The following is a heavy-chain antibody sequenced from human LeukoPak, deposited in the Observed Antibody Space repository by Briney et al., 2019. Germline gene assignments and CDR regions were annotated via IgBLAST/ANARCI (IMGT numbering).Heavy chain of an antibody. CDR2: INRSGST. D-gene: IGHD3-10*01. CDR1: GGPFSGYY. J-gene: IGHJ6*04. Sequence: PSETLSLTCAVYGGPFSGYYWSWIRQPPGKGLEWIGEINRSGSTNYNPSLKSRVTISVDTSKNQFSLKLSSVTAADTAVYYCATRYYGSGSWGIYGMDVWGKGTTVTVSS. V-gene: IGHV4-34*01. CDR3: ATRYYGSGSWGIYGMDV.